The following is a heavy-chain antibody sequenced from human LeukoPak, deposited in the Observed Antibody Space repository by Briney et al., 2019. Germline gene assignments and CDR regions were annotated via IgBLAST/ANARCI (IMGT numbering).Heavy chain of an antibody. Sequence: PSETLSLTCTVSGGSTSSYYWSWIRQPPGKGLEWIGYVYYSGSTNYNPSLKSRVTISVDTSKNQFSLKLTSVTAADTAVYYCARGDSGSFSQFDCWGQGTLVTVPS. D-gene: IGHD1-26*01. J-gene: IGHJ4*02. CDR2: VYYSGST. CDR1: GGSTSSYY. CDR3: ARGDSGSFSQFDC. V-gene: IGHV4-59*01.